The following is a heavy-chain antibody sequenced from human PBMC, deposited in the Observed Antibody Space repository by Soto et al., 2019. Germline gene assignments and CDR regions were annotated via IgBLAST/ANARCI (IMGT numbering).Heavy chain of an antibody. CDR3: ARETVLGTDNWFDP. CDR2: LYTSGNT. D-gene: IGHD6-19*01. CDR1: GGSFTTYY. J-gene: IGHJ5*02. V-gene: IGHV4-4*07. Sequence: QVQLQESGPGLVKPSETLSLTCTVSGGSFTTYYWNWIRQPAGKRLEWIGCLYTSGNTKYNPSLKSRLTMSLDTSKRQFSLKLSSVTAADTAIYYCARETVLGTDNWFDPWGQGILVTVSS.